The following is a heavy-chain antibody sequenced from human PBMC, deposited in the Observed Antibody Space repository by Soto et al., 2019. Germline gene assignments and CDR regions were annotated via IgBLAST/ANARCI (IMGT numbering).Heavy chain of an antibody. CDR1: GGSISSGDYY. CDR2: IYHSGST. V-gene: IGHV4-30-4*01. J-gene: IGHJ4*02. CDR3: ARLGGVVAASDFDY. Sequence: PSETLSLTCTVSGGSISSGDYYWSWIRQPPGKGLEWIGYIYHSGSTYYNPSLKSRVTISVDTSKNQFSLKLSSVTAADTAVYYCARLGGVVAASDFDYWGQGTLVTVSS. D-gene: IGHD2-15*01.